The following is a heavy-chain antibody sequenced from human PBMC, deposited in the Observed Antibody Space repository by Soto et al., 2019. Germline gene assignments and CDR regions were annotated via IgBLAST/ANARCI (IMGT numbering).Heavy chain of an antibody. CDR3: ARCHYHQFRFDY. V-gene: IGHV1-3*04. CDR2: INTDNGNA. Sequence: QVPIVQSGAEVKKPGASVGVSCKASGYSFTNYAIHWVRQAPGQRPEWMGWINTDNGNAKYSQKFQGRVTISRDTSANIAYLELSSLRSGDTAVYYCARCHYHQFRFDYWGQGTLVTVSS. CDR1: GYSFTNYA. J-gene: IGHJ4*02. D-gene: IGHD1-26*01.